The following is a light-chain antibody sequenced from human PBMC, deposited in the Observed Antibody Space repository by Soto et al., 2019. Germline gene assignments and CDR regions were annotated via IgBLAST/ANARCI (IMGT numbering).Light chain of an antibody. CDR2: DAS. V-gene: IGKV3-11*01. CDR1: QSISSY. J-gene: IGKJ3*01. CDR3: LQRSNLFT. Sequence: EIVLTQSPATLSLSPGERATLSCRASQSISSYLAWYQQKPGQAPRLLIYDASNRATGIPARFSGSGSGTDFTLTISSLESVDFAVYYCLQRSNLFTFGPGTKVDFK.